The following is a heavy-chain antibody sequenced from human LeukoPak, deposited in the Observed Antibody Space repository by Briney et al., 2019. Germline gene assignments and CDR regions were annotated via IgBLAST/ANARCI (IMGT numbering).Heavy chain of an antibody. V-gene: IGHV3-48*01. J-gene: IGHJ6*03. D-gene: IGHD2-2*01. CDR2: ISSSSSTI. CDR1: GFTFSSDS. CDR3: AGHRGQKGYCSGTSCLPYYYYMDV. Sequence: GGSLRLSCAASGFTFSSDSMNWVRQAPGKGLEWVSYISSSSSTIYYADSVKGRFTISRDNAKKSLYLQMNSLRAEDTAVYYCAGHRGQKGYCSGTSCLPYYYYMDVWGKGTTVTVSS.